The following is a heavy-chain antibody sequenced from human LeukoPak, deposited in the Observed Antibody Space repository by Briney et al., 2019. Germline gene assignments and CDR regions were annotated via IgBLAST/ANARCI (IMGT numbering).Heavy chain of an antibody. V-gene: IGHV3-48*01. Sequence: SGGSLRLSCAASGFTFTFYSMNWVRQAPGKGLEWVSYISSSSSTIYFADSVKGRFTISRDNAKNSLYLQMNSLRAEDTAVYYCARDGVYGMDVWGQGTTVTVSS. CDR1: GFTFTFYS. D-gene: IGHD3-3*01. J-gene: IGHJ6*02. CDR2: ISSSSSTI. CDR3: ARDGVYGMDV.